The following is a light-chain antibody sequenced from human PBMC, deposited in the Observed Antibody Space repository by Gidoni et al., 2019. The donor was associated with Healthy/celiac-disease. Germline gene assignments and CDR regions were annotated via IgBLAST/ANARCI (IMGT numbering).Light chain of an antibody. CDR1: QRLLHSNGYNY. CDR2: LGS. J-gene: IGKJ1*01. Sequence: DIVMTHSPLSLPVTPGEPASISCRSSQRLLHSNGYNYLYWYLQKPGQSPQLLIYLGSNRASGVPDRLSGSGAGTEFTLKISRVEAEDVGVYYCMQALQTPLTFGQGTKVEIK. CDR3: MQALQTPLT. V-gene: IGKV2-28*01.